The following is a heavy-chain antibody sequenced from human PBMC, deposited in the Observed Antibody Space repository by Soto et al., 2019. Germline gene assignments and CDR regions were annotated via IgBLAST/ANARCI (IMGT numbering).Heavy chain of an antibody. CDR3: ARGGGVCSSTSCYSYYYGMDV. J-gene: IGHJ6*02. CDR1: GGSVSSGSYY. D-gene: IGHD2-2*02. Sequence: VQLQESGPGLVKPSETLSLTCTVSGGSVSSGSYYWSWIRQPPGKGLEWIGYIYYSGSTNCNPSLKSRVTISVDTSKNQFSLKLSSVTAADTAVYYCARGGGVCSSTSCYSYYYGMDVWGQGTTVTVSS. CDR2: IYYSGST. V-gene: IGHV4-61*01.